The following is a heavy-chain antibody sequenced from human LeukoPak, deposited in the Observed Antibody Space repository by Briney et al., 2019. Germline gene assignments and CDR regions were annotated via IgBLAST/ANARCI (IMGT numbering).Heavy chain of an antibody. CDR2: INTDGRTT. J-gene: IGHJ4*02. CDR1: GFTFSSYE. Sequence: GGSLRLSCAASGFTFSSYEMNWVRQAPGKGLEWVSRINTDGRTTNYADSVKGRFTISRDNAKNTVYLQMNSLRAEDTAVYYCASQAYSSSPSVGYWGQGTLVTVSS. V-gene: IGHV3-74*01. CDR3: ASQAYSSSPSVGY. D-gene: IGHD6-6*01.